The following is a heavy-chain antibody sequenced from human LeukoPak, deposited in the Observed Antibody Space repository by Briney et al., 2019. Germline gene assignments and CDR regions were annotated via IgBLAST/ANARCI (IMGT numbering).Heavy chain of an antibody. V-gene: IGHV3-23*01. CDR2: ISGSGGST. J-gene: IGHJ4*02. D-gene: IGHD6-19*01. Sequence: GGSLRLSCAASGFTFSSYWMSWVRQAPGKGLEWVSAISGSGGSTYYADSVKGRFTISRDNSKNTLYLQMNSLRAEDTAVYYCAKDAYSKWLAGDYFDYWGQGTLVSVSS. CDR1: GFTFSSYW. CDR3: AKDAYSKWLAGDYFDY.